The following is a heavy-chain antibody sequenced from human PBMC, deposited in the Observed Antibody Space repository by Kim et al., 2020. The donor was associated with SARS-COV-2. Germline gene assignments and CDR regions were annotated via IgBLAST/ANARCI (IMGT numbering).Heavy chain of an antibody. D-gene: IGHD5-18*01. Sequence: GGSLRLSCAASGFTFDDYTMHWVRQAPGKGLEWVSLISWDGGSTYYADSVKGRFTISRDNSKNSLYLQMNSLRTEDTALYYCAKGYDTAMDPYWVNDGMDVWGQETTVTVSS. CDR2: ISWDGGST. V-gene: IGHV3-43*01. CDR1: GFTFDDYT. J-gene: IGHJ6*02. CDR3: AKGYDTAMDPYWVNDGMDV.